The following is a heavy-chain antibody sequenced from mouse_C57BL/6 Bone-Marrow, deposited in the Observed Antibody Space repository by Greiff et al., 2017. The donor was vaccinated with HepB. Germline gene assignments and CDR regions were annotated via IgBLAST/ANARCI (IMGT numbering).Heavy chain of an antibody. D-gene: IGHD2-3*01. V-gene: IGHV3-6*01. CDR2: ISYDGSN. Sequence: EVKLVESGPGLVKPSQSLSLTCSVTGYSITSGYYWNWIRQFPGNKLEWMGYISYDGSNNYNPSLKNRISITRDTSKNQFFLKLNSVTTEDTATYYCARPYDGYWAWFAYWGQGTLVTVSA. CDR3: ARPYDGYWAWFAY. J-gene: IGHJ3*01. CDR1: GYSITSGYY.